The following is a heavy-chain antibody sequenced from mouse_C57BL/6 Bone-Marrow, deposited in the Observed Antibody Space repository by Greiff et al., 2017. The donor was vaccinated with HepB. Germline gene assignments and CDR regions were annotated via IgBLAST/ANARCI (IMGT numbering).Heavy chain of an antibody. CDR1: GFTFSDYG. Sequence: EVKLVESGGGLVKPGGSLKLSCAASGFTFSDYGMHWVRQAPEKGLEWVAYISSGSSTIYYADTVKGRFTISRDNAKKTLFLQMTSLRSEDTAMYYCARPYDGYYPHFDYWGQGTTLTVSS. V-gene: IGHV5-17*01. J-gene: IGHJ2*01. CDR2: ISSGSSTI. CDR3: ARPYDGYYPHFDY. D-gene: IGHD2-3*01.